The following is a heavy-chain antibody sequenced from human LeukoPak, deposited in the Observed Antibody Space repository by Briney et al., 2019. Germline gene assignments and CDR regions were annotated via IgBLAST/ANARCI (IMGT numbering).Heavy chain of an antibody. J-gene: IGHJ6*03. Sequence: ASVKVSCKASGGTFSSYAISWVRQAPGHGLEWMGGIIPIFCTANYAQKFQGRVTITADESTSTAYMELSSLRSEDTAVYYCARGADSSGYYVDYYYYMDVWGKGTTVTISS. V-gene: IGHV1-69*13. CDR2: IIPIFCTA. D-gene: IGHD3-22*01. CDR1: GGTFSSYA. CDR3: ARGADSSGYYVDYYYYMDV.